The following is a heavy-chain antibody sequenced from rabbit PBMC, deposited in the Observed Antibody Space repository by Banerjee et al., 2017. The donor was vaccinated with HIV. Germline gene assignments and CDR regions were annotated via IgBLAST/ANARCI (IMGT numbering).Heavy chain of an antibody. Sequence: QEQLVESGGGLVQPEGSLTLTCTASGFDFSSDAMCWVRQAPGKGLEWIGCINSSSGNTVYASWAKGRFTISKTSSTTVTLQMTSLTAADTATYFCARDLAGVIGWNFNLWGQGTLVTVS. CDR3: ARDLAGVIGWNFNL. CDR1: GFDFSSDA. V-gene: IGHV1S45*01. CDR2: INSSSGNT. D-gene: IGHD4-1*01. J-gene: IGHJ4*01.